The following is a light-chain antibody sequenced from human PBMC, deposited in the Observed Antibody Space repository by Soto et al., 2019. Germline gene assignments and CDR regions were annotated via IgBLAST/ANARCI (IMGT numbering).Light chain of an antibody. CDR2: EVS. CDR1: SSDVGGYNY. V-gene: IGLV2-8*01. J-gene: IGLJ3*02. Sequence: QSALTQPPSASGSPGQSVTISCTGTSSDVGGYNYVSWYQQHPGKAPKLMIYEVSKRPSGVPDRFSGSKSGNTASLTVSGLQAEDEVDYYCSSYAGSNHLVFGGGTKLTVL. CDR3: SSYAGSNHLV.